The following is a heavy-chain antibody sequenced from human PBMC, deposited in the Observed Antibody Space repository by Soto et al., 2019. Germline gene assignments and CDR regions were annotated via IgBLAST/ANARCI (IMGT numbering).Heavy chain of an antibody. CDR1: GYTFTSYA. D-gene: IGHD1-1*01. CDR2: INAGNGNT. CDR3: ARDYRAYLERRPLNYYYYGMDV. J-gene: IGHJ6*02. Sequence: QVQLVQSGAEVKKPGASVKVSCKASGYTFTSYAMHWVRQAPGQRLEWMGWINAGNGNTKYSQKFQGRVTITRDTSANTAYMELSSLRSEDTAVYYCARDYRAYLERRPLNYYYYGMDVWGQGTTVTVSS. V-gene: IGHV1-3*01.